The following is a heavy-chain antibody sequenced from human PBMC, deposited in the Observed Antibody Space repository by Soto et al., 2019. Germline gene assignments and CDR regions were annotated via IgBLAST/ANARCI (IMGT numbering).Heavy chain of an antibody. J-gene: IGHJ4*02. V-gene: IGHV3-48*02. CDR2: ISSSSSNI. Sequence: DVQLVESGGGLVQPGGSLRLSCTASGFTFSSRAMNWVRQFPGRGQEWVSYISSSSSNIDYADSVKGRFTVSRDNAKNSLYLQMNTLRDEDTAVYYCASDRSLGSNWYYYLESWGQGTLVTVSS. CDR3: ASDRSLGSNWYYYLES. D-gene: IGHD3-16*01. CDR1: GFTFSSRA.